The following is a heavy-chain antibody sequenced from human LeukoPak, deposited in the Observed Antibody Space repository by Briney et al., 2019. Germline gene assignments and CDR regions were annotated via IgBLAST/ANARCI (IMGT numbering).Heavy chain of an antibody. J-gene: IGHJ5*02. CDR1: GGSINSYS. Sequence: PSETLSLTYTVSGGSINSYSWNWIRQSPGKGLEWIGFIYATGSTDYNPSLNGRVTLSMDTSKNQFFLKLRSVTAADTAIYFCARRVSQGSRASNDNWFAPWGQGTLVTVSS. CDR3: ARRVSQGSRASNDNWFAP. D-gene: IGHD2-15*01. V-gene: IGHV4-4*09. CDR2: IYATGST.